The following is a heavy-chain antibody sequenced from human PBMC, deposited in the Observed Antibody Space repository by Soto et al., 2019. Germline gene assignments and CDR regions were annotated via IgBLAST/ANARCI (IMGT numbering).Heavy chain of an antibody. J-gene: IGHJ6*02. D-gene: IGHD2-15*01. CDR2: ISGSGGST. CDR1: GFTFSSYA. CDR3: ARDAGYCSGGSCYSAYYYGMDV. Sequence: EVQLLESGGGLVQPGGSLRLSCAASGFTFSSYAMSWVRQAPGKGLEWVSAISGSGGSTYYADSVKGRFTISRDNSKNTLYLQMNSLRVEDTAVYYCARDAGYCSGGSCYSAYYYGMDVWGQGTTVTVSS. V-gene: IGHV3-23*01.